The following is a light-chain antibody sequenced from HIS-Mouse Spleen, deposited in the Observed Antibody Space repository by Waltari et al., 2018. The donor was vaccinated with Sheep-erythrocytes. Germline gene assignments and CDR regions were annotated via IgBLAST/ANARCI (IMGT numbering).Light chain of an antibody. CDR1: SSDVGGYNY. V-gene: IGLV2-11*01. CDR2: DVS. J-gene: IGLJ2*01. Sequence: QSALTQPRSVSGSPGQSVTISCTGTSSDVGGYNYVSWYQQHPGKAPKLMIYDVSKRPSGVPDRFSGSKSGNTASLTISVLQAEDEADYYGCSYAGSYTLVVFGGGTKLTVL. CDR3: CSYAGSYTLVV.